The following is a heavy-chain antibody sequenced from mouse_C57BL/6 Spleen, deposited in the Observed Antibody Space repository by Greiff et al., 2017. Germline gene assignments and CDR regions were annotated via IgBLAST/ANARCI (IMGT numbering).Heavy chain of an antibody. Sequence: QVQLQQPGAELVKPGASVKLSCKASGYTFTSYWMHWVKQRPGRGLEWIGRIDPNSGGTKYNEKFKSKATLTVDKPSITAYMQLSSLTSEDSAVYYCASSNLYAIDYWGQGTSVTVSS. CDR1: GYTFTSYW. J-gene: IGHJ4*01. V-gene: IGHV1-72*01. CDR2: IDPNSGGT. D-gene: IGHD2-5*01. CDR3: ASSNLYAIDY.